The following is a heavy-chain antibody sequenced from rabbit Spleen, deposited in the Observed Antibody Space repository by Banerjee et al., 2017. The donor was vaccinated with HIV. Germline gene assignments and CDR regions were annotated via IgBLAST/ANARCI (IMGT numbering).Heavy chain of an antibody. J-gene: IGHJ4*01. Sequence: QEQLEESGGDLVKPGASLTLTCTASGVSFSGDSYMCWVRQAPGKGLEWIGYIDPVFGSTYYANWVNGRFTISSHNAQNTLYLQLNSLTAADTATYFCVRGASSSGYYNLWGPGTLVTVS. CDR3: VRGASSSGYYNL. CDR1: GVSFSGDSY. CDR2: IDPVFGST. V-gene: IGHV1S43*01. D-gene: IGHD1-1*01.